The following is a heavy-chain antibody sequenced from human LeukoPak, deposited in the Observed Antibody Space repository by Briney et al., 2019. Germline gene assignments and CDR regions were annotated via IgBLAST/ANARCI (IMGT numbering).Heavy chain of an antibody. V-gene: IGHV1-8*01. CDR2: MNPNSGNT. CDR1: GYTFTSYD. Sequence: ASVKVSCKASGYTFTSYDINWVRQATGQGLEWMGWMNPNSGNTGYAQKFQGRVTMTRNTSISTAYMELSSLRSEDTAVYYCARGAYPLRSLEWLSYYYGMDVWGQGTTVTVSS. J-gene: IGHJ6*02. CDR3: ARGAYPLRSLEWLSYYYGMDV. D-gene: IGHD3-3*01.